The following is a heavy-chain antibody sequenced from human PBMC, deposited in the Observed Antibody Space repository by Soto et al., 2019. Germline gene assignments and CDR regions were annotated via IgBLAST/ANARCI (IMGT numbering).Heavy chain of an antibody. CDR2: IIPSLDIA. J-gene: IGHJ4*02. D-gene: IGHD4-17*01. Sequence: QVLLVQSGAEVKKPGSSVKVSCKASGDTFSSHTISWVRQAPGQGLEWMGRIIPSLDIANYAQRFQGRVTITADKSTTTAYMELSSLTPEDTAMYYCARDTSLYGDFDFWGQGTRVAVSS. CDR3: ARDTSLYGDFDF. CDR1: GDTFSSHT. V-gene: IGHV1-69*08.